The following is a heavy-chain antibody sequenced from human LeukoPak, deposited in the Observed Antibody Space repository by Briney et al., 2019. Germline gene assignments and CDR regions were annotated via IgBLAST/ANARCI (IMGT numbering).Heavy chain of an antibody. CDR2: INSDGSST. CDR3: ARDRGYEMATIMDY. V-gene: IGHV3-74*01. J-gene: IGHJ4*02. D-gene: IGHD5-24*01. Sequence: PGGSLRLSCAASGFTFSSYWMHWIRQAPGKGLVWVSRINSDGSSTSYADSVKGRFIISRDNAKNTLYLQMNSLRAEDTAVYYCARDRGYEMATIMDYWGQGTLVTVSS. CDR1: GFTFSSYW.